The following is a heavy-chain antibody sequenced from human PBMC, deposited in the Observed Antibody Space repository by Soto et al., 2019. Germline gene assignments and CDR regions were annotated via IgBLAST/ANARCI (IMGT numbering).Heavy chain of an antibody. CDR1: GYTFTGYY. Sequence: ASVKVSCKASGYTFTGYYMHWVRQAPGQGLEWMGWINPNSGGTNYAQKFQGWVTMTRDTSISTAYMELSRLRSDDTAVYYCARGGYCISTSCFDDHAYYHYGMDVWGQGTTVTVSS. V-gene: IGHV1-2*04. CDR2: INPNSGGT. CDR3: ARGGYCISTSCFDDHAYYHYGMDV. J-gene: IGHJ6*02. D-gene: IGHD2-2*01.